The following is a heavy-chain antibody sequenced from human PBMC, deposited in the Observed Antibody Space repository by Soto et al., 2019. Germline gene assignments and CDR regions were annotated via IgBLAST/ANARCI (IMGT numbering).Heavy chain of an antibody. J-gene: IGHJ5*02. V-gene: IGHV3-23*01. CDR3: AKGGGYCSGGSCYRWFDP. CDR2: ISGSGGST. D-gene: IGHD2-15*01. CDR1: GFTFSSYA. Sequence: PGGSLRLSCAASGFTFSSYAMSWVRQAPGKGLEWVSAISGSGGSTYYADSVKGRFTISRDNSKNTLYLQLNSLRAEDTAVYYCAKGGGYCSGGSCYRWFDPWGQGTLVTVAS.